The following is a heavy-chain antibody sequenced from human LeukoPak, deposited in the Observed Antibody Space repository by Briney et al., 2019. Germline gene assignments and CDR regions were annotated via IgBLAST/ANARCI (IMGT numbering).Heavy chain of an antibody. D-gene: IGHD3-22*01. V-gene: IGHV3-49*04. Sequence: GRTLRLSRTASRVTPADYATSGVPDAPAKGLEWGCFIRSKAYGGTTEYAASVKGRFTISTADSKGNAYLQINSLKAEETAVCSCTRVGYYDSSLDYWGQGTLVTVSS. CDR2: IRSKAYGGTT. J-gene: IGHJ4*02. CDR1: RVTPADYA. CDR3: TRVGYYDSSLDY.